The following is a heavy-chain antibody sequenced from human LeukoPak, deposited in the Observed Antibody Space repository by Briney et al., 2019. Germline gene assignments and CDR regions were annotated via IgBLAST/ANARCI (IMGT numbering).Heavy chain of an antibody. CDR2: ISYEGSNK. D-gene: IGHD5-12*01. V-gene: IGHV3-30*03. Sequence: GGSLRLSCAASGFTFSSYGMHWVRQAPGKGLQWVAVISYEGSNKYYADSVKSRFTISRDDSKNTVYLQMNSLRSEDTAVYYCARDQLAFSGYDTLFDYWGQGTLVAVSS. J-gene: IGHJ4*02. CDR1: GFTFSSYG. CDR3: ARDQLAFSGYDTLFDY.